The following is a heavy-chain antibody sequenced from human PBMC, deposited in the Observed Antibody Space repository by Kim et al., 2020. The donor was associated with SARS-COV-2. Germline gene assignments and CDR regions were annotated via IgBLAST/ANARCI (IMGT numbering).Heavy chain of an antibody. Sequence: GGSLRLSCAASGFTFSNAGMSWVRQAPGKGLEWVGRIKSKTGGGKTDYAAPVKFRFTSSRDDSKNTLYLQMNRLKPQDTAVYYCATSYTTYGLRFLEWSHQYFDYWGQGTLVTVSS. CDR1: GFTFSNAG. D-gene: IGHD3-3*01. CDR3: ATSYTTYGLRFLEWSHQYFDY. V-gene: IGHV3-15*01. J-gene: IGHJ4*02. CDR2: IKSKTGGGKT.